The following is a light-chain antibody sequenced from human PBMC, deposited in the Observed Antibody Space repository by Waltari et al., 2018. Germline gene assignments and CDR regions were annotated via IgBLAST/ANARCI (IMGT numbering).Light chain of an antibody. V-gene: IGKV3-20*01. CDR2: GAF. CDR1: QSLSVAY. CDR3: QQYVNSPGT. Sequence: EIVLTQSPGTLSLSPGETATLSCRASQSLSVAYVAWYHHKSGQAPRHLIYGAFYRAAVIPDRFSGSGSGTDITLTISRLEPEDFGLYYCQQYVNSPGTFGQGTKLEIK. J-gene: IGKJ2*01.